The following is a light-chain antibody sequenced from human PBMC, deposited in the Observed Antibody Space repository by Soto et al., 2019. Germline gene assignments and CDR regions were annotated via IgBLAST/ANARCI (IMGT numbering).Light chain of an antibody. CDR1: SSDVGSYDR. V-gene: IGLV2-23*02. J-gene: IGLJ3*02. Sequence: QSALTQPASVSGSPGQWITISCTGSSSDVGSYDRVSWYQQYPGKAPTLMIYEVNKRPSGISNRFSGSKSGNTASLTISGLLSVVEARYYCCSSLGGPPWVVGGGTKLTVL. CDR3: CSSLGGPPWV. CDR2: EVN.